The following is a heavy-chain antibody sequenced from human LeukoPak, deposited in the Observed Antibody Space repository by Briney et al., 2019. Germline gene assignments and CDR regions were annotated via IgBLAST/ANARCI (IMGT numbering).Heavy chain of an antibody. Sequence: HPSETLSLTYTVSGGSISSYYWSWIRQPPGKGLEWIGYIYYSGSTNYNPSLKSRVTISVDTSKNQFSLKLSSVTAADTAVYYCARAKYGYDSSGYSQYYYYGMDVWGQGTTVTVSS. CDR1: GGSISSYY. D-gene: IGHD3-22*01. CDR3: ARAKYGYDSSGYSQYYYYGMDV. V-gene: IGHV4-59*01. J-gene: IGHJ6*02. CDR2: IYYSGST.